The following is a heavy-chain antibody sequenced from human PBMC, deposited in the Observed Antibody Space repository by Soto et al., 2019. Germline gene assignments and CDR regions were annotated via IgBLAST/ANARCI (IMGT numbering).Heavy chain of an antibody. CDR1: GFTFSSYS. V-gene: IGHV3-48*02. Sequence: LRLSCAASGFTFSSYSMNWVRQAPGKGLEWVSYISSSSSTIYYADSVKGRFTISRDNAKNSLYLQMNSLRDEDTAVYYCARGRTTVFKDAFDIWGQGTMVTVSS. CDR2: ISSSSSTI. CDR3: ARGRTTVFKDAFDI. J-gene: IGHJ3*02. D-gene: IGHD4-17*01.